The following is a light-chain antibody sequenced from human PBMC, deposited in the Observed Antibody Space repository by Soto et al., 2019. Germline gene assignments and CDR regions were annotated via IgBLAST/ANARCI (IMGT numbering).Light chain of an antibody. CDR3: QHFDSSPYR. V-gene: IGKV3-20*01. J-gene: IGKJ2*01. CDR1: QSVSSSY. CDR2: GAS. Sequence: EIVLTKSPGTLSLSPGERATLSCRASQSVSSSYLAWYQQKPGRTPRLLIYGASSRATGIPDRFSGSGSGTDFTLTVSRLEPEDFSVYFCQHFDSSPYRFGPGT.